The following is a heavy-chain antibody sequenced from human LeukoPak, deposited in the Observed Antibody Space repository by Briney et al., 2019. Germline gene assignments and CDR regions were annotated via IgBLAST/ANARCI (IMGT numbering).Heavy chain of an antibody. CDR3: AKGRSARITIFGVVNPFDY. D-gene: IGHD3-3*01. CDR2: ISGSGDST. J-gene: IGHJ4*02. CDR1: VFTFRNYA. V-gene: IGHV3-23*01. Sequence: SGGSLRLSCAASVFTFRNYAMSWVRQAPGKGLEWVSVISGSGDSTYYADSVKGRFTISRDNSKNTLYLQMNSLRAEDTAVYYCAKGRSARITIFGVVNPFDYWGQGTLVTVSS.